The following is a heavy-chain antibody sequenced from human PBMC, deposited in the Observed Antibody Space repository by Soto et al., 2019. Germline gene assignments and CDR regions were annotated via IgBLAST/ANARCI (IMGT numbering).Heavy chain of an antibody. CDR3: AREWWDSGYDSKSYYYYYGMDV. CDR2: IIPIFGTA. Sequence: SVKVSCKASGGTFSSYAISWVRQAPGQGLEWMGGIIPIFGTANYAQKFQGRVTITADESTSTAYMELSSLRSEDTAVYYCAREWWDSGYDSKSYYYYYGMDVWGQGTTVTVS. CDR1: GGTFSSYA. V-gene: IGHV1-69*13. J-gene: IGHJ6*02. D-gene: IGHD5-12*01.